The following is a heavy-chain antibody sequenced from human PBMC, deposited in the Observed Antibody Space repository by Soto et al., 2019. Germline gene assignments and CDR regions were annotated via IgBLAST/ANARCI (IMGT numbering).Heavy chain of an antibody. V-gene: IGHV3-23*01. CDR2: ISGSSGST. CDR1: GFTFSSYA. Sequence: GGSLRLSCAASGFTFSSYAMSWVRQAPGKGLEWVSAISGSSGSTNYADSVKGRFSISRDNSKNTLYLQVNSLRAEDTAVYYCAKNYYYYMDVWGNGTTVTVSS. J-gene: IGHJ6*03. CDR3: AKNYYYYMDV.